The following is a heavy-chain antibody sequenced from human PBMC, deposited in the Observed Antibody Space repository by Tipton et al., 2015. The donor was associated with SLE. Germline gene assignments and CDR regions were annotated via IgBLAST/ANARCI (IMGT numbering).Heavy chain of an antibody. CDR1: GFTFSNYW. CDR3: AKQISPHYGMDV. CDR2: INTDGSIT. J-gene: IGHJ6*02. D-gene: IGHD1/OR15-1a*01. V-gene: IGHV3-74*01. Sequence: SLRLSCAASGFTFSNYWMLWVRQAPGEGLVSVSRINTDGSITSDADSVKGRFITSRDNAKNTLYLQMNSLRTEDTAVYYCAKQISPHYGMDVWGQGTTVTVSS.